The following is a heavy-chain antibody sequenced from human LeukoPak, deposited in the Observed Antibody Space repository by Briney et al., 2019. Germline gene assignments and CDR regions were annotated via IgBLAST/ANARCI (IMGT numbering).Heavy chain of an antibody. V-gene: IGHV3-23*01. D-gene: IGHD4-23*01. J-gene: IGHJ4*02. CDR2: ISGSGGNT. CDR3: AKGDDYGGNFDY. Sequence: GGSLRLSCAASGFTFSNYPMSWVRQAPGKGLEWVSAISGSGGNTYYADSVKGRFTISRDNSKNTLYLQMNSLRAEDTAVYYCAKGDDYGGNFDYWGQGTLVTVSS. CDR1: GFTFSNYP.